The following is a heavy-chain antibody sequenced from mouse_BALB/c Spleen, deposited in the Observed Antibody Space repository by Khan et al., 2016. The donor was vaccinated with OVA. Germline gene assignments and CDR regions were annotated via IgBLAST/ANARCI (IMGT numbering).Heavy chain of an antibody. V-gene: IGHV3-2*02. CDR3: ARGNYYGYYFDY. J-gene: IGHJ2*01. CDR1: GYSITSGYA. Sequence: EVQLQESGPGLVKPSQSLSLTCTVTGYSITSGYAWNWIRQFPGNKLEWMGYISYSGVTSYTPSLKSRISITRDTSKKQFFLQLTSVTTEDTATYDCARGNYYGYYFDYWGQGTTLTVSS. CDR2: ISYSGVT. D-gene: IGHD1-1*01.